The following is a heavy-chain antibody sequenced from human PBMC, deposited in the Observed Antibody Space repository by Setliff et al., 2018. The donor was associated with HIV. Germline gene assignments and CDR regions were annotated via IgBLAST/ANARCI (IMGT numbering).Heavy chain of an antibody. CDR1: GGSISSHH. J-gene: IGHJ3*02. Sequence: ASETLSLTCSVSGGSISSHHWIWIRQPPGKGLEWIGYIHYSGATNYNPSLKSRVTISLDTSRTQFSLRLSSVTAADTAVYYCARHSPNVGVRGDAFDIWGQGTVVTVSS. CDR3: ARHSPNVGVRGDAFDI. D-gene: IGHD2-8*01. CDR2: IHYSGAT. V-gene: IGHV4-59*08.